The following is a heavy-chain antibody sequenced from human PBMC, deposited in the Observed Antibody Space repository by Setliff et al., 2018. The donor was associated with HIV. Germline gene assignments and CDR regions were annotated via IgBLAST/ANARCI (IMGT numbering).Heavy chain of an antibody. CDR3: ARLIKHYDFWSGYYGAYYYYMDV. D-gene: IGHD3-3*01. Sequence: GASVKVSCKASGYTFSTYGISWVRQAPGQGLEWMGWITPYNNNTQYTQHLQGRATMTTDTYTSTAYMDLRSLRSDDTAVYYCARLIKHYDFWSGYYGAYYYYMDVWGAGTTVTVSS. V-gene: IGHV1-18*01. CDR1: GYTFSTYG. CDR2: ITPYNNNT. J-gene: IGHJ6*03.